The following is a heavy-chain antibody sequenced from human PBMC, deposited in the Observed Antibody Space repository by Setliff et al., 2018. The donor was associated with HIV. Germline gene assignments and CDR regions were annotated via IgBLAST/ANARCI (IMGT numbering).Heavy chain of an antibody. J-gene: IGHJ3*02. D-gene: IGHD6-13*01. CDR1: GYSFTSYW. CDR3: ARPTRISSSWHDAFDI. Sequence: GESLKISCKGSGYSFTSYWIGWVRQMPGKGLEWMGIIYPGDSDTRYSPSFQGQVTISADKSISTAYLQWSSLKASDTAMYYCARPTRISSSWHDAFDIWGQGTMVTVSS. CDR2: IYPGDSDT. V-gene: IGHV5-51*01.